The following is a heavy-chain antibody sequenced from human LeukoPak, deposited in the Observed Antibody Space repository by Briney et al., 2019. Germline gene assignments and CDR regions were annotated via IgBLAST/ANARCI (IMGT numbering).Heavy chain of an antibody. V-gene: IGHV3-15*01. CDR1: GFTFSNAW. Sequence: GGSLRLSCAASGFTFSNAWMSWVRQAPGKGLEWVGRIKSKTDGGTTDYAAPVKGRFTISRDDSKNTLYLQMNSLKTEDTAVYYCTTVERWLVPSSDHDAFDIWGQGTMATVSS. D-gene: IGHD6-19*01. CDR3: TTVERWLVPSSDHDAFDI. J-gene: IGHJ3*02. CDR2: IKSKTDGGTT.